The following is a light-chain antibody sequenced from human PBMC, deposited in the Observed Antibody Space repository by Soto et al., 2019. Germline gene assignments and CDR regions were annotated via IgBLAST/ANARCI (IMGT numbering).Light chain of an antibody. Sequence: QSALTQSRSVSGSPGQSVTISCTGTSSDVGGYKYVSWYQQHPGKAPKFIIYDVSERPSGVPDRFSGSKSGNTASLTISGLEAEDEADYYCCSYAGSYSWVFGGGTKLTVL. V-gene: IGLV2-11*01. CDR1: SSDVGGYKY. CDR3: CSYAGSYSWV. CDR2: DVS. J-gene: IGLJ3*02.